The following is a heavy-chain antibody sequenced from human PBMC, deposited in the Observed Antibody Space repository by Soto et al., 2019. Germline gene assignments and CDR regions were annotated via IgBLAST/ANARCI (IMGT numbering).Heavy chain of an antibody. CDR1: GGSISSGGYS. V-gene: IGHV4-30-2*01. D-gene: IGHD4-17*01. CDR3: ARGGTTVTTFSF. J-gene: IGHJ1*01. Sequence: QLQLQESGSGLVKPSQTLSLTCAVSGGSISSGGYSWIWIRQPPGKGLEWIGYIYHSGSTNYNPSLKSRVTISVDRSKNQFSLTLSSVTAAATAVYYCARGGTTVTTFSFWGQGTLVTVSS. CDR2: IYHSGST.